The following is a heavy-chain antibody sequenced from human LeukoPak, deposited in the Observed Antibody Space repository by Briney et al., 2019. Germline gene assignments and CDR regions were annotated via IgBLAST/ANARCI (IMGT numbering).Heavy chain of an antibody. J-gene: IGHJ4*02. Sequence: ASVKVSCKASGGTFSSCAISWVRQAPGQGLEWMGRIIPILGIANYAQKFQGRVTITADKSTSTAYMELSSLRSEDTAVYYCAGHCGGDCYSPGDYWGQGTLVTVSS. CDR3: AGHCGGDCYSPGDY. CDR1: GGTFSSCA. D-gene: IGHD2-21*02. CDR2: IIPILGIA. V-gene: IGHV1-69*04.